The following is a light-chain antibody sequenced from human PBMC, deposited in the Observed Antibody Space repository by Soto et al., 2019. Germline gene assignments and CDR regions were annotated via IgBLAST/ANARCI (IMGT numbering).Light chain of an antibody. V-gene: IGKV3-20*01. Sequence: EIVLTQSPGTLSLSPGERATLSCRASQSVSNSYLAWYQQKSGQAPRLLIYGASNRATGIPDRFSCSGSGTDFPLTISRLEPEDFAVYYCQQYGSSPFTFGPGTKVDIK. J-gene: IGKJ3*01. CDR3: QQYGSSPFT. CDR2: GAS. CDR1: QSVSNSY.